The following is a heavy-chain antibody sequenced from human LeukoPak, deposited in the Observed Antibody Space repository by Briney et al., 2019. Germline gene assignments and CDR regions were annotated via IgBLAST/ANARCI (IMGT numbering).Heavy chain of an antibody. D-gene: IGHD6-6*01. V-gene: IGHV4-30-4*08. CDR1: GGSISSGDYY. Sequence: PSETLSLTCTVSGGSISSGDYYWSWIRQPPGKGLEWIGYIYYSGSTYYNPSLKSRVTISVDTSKNQFSLKLSSVTAADTAVYYCARKEQLADYFDYWGQGTPVTVSS. J-gene: IGHJ4*02. CDR2: IYYSGST. CDR3: ARKEQLADYFDY.